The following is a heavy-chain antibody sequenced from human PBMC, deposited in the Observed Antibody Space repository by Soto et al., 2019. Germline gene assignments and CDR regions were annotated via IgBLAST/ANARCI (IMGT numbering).Heavy chain of an antibody. J-gene: IGHJ4*02. D-gene: IGHD1-1*01. CDR3: ASLSRLEPRSAFDY. CDR2: IYPGDSDT. V-gene: IGHV5-51*01. CDR1: GYSFTNYW. Sequence: LGESLKISCKGSGYSFTNYWIGWVRQMPGKGLEWMGIIYPGDSDTKYSPSFQGQVTISADKSINTAYLQWSSLKASDTAMYYCASLSRLEPRSAFDYWGQGTLVTVSS.